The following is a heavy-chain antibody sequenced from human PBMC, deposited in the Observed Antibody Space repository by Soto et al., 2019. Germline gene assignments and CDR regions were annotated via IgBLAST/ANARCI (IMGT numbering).Heavy chain of an antibody. D-gene: IGHD3-10*01. J-gene: IGHJ4*02. CDR1: GFTFSSYA. V-gene: IGHV3-23*01. CDR2: ISGSGDNT. CDR3: AKDSRVTMVRGVIIPPGY. Sequence: EVQLLESGGGLVQPGGSLRLSCAASGFTFSSYAMSWVRQAPGKGLEWVSAISGSGDNTYYADSVKGRFTISRDNSKNTLYLQIDSLRVEDTVVYYCAKDSRVTMVRGVIIPPGYWGQGTLVTVSS.